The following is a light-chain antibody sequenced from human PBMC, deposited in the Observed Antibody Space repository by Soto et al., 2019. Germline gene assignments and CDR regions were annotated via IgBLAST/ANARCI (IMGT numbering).Light chain of an antibody. CDR3: QQRKNFPRIT. J-gene: IGKJ5*01. CDR1: QTVGTY. V-gene: IGKV3-11*01. CDR2: DAS. Sequence: EIVLTQFPATLSLFPGETATLSCRASQTVGTYLAWYQQKPGQAPRLLISDASNRATGVPTRFSGSGSGTDFTLTISSLEPEDFEVYFCQQRKNFPRITFGQGTRLEIK.